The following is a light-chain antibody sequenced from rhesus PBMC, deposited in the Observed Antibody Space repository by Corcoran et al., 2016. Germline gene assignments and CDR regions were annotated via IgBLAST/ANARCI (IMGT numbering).Light chain of an antibody. CDR3: QVWDSSSDHYI. Sequence: SYDVPQPRSVSVSPGQTASITCGGDNIGSKNVHWYQQKPAQAPVLVIYYDSDRPSGIPERFSGSNSGNTATLTISGVEAGDEADYYCQVWDSSSDHYIFGAGTRLTVL. J-gene: IGLJ1*01. V-gene: IGLV3-29*01. CDR2: YDS. CDR1: NIGSKN.